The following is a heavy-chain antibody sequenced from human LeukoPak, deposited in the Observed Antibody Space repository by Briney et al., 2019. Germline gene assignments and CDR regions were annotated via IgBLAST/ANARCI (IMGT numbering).Heavy chain of an antibody. V-gene: IGHV4-34*01. CDR1: SGSFSGYY. CDR2: INHSGST. CDR3: ARGRGGYSYGWAVFDY. D-gene: IGHD5-18*01. J-gene: IGHJ4*02. Sequence: SETLSLTCAVYSGSFSGYYWSWIRQPPGKGLEWIGDINHSGSTNYNPSLKSRVTISVDTSKNQFSLKLSSVTAADTAVYYCARGRGGYSYGWAVFDYWGQGTLVTVSS.